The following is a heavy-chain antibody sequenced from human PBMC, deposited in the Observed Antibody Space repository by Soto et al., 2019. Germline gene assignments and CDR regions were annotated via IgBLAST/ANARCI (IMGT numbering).Heavy chain of an antibody. V-gene: IGHV4-30-4*01. Sequence: PSETLSLTCTVSDDDINPHYYYSWIRQPPGKALEWIGHIYYTGGNFENPSLKSRLTMSIDTSKNQFSLRLRSVTAADTAVYYCARDAASKDFDSRSYYPHFDPWGQGTQVTISS. CDR3: ARDAASKDFDSRSYYPHFDP. CDR1: DDDINPHYYY. J-gene: IGHJ5*02. CDR2: IYYTGGN. D-gene: IGHD3-22*01.